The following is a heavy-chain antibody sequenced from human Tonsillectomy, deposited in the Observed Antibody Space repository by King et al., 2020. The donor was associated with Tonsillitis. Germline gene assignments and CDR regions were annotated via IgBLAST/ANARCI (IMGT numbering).Heavy chain of an antibody. V-gene: IGHV3-23*04. J-gene: IGHJ4*02. Sequence: VQLVQSGGGLVQPGGSLRLSCAASGFTFSSYAMSWVRQAPGKGLEWVSTLSGSVGYTYYADSVKGRFTISRDNSKNTLYLQMNSLRAEDTAVYYCAKDPVGCSSTSCYSYYFDYWGQGTLVTVSS. CDR1: GFTFSSYA. CDR3: AKDPVGCSSTSCYSYYFDY. CDR2: LSGSVGYT. D-gene: IGHD2-2*01.